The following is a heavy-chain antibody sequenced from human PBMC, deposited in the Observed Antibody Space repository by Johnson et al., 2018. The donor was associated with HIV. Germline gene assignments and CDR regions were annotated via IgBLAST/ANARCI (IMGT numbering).Heavy chain of an antibody. CDR3: ARVAPAHDAFDI. CDR1: GFTFSSYA. D-gene: IGHD2-2*01. CDR2: ISYDGSNK. Sequence: VQLVESGGGVVQPGRSLRLSCAASGFTFSSYAMHWVRQAPGKGLEWVAVISYDGSNKYYADSVKGRFTISRDNSKYTLYRQMKSLRAEDTAVYYCARVAPAHDAFDIWGQGTMVTISS. J-gene: IGHJ3*02. V-gene: IGHV3-30*04.